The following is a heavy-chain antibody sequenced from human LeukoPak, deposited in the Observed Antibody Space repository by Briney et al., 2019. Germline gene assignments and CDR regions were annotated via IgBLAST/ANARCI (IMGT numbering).Heavy chain of an antibody. CDR2: IDGDGRIA. CDR3: ARGDYYDSPDAFDI. Sequence: HPGGSLRLSCAASGFTFSSYWMHWVRQVPGQGLVWVSHIDGDGRIAHYGDSVKGRFTISRDNAKNTVYLQMDGLRAEDTAVYYCARGDYYDSPDAFDIWGQGTMVTVSS. D-gene: IGHD3-22*01. J-gene: IGHJ3*02. CDR1: GFTFSSYW. V-gene: IGHV3-74*01.